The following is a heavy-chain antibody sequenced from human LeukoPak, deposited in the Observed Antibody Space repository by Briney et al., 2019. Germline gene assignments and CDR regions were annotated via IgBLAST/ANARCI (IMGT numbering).Heavy chain of an antibody. CDR2: IWYDGSNK. Sequence: PGGSLRLSCAASGFTFSSYGMHWVRQAPGKGLEWVAVIWYDGSNKYYADSVKGRFTISRDNSKNTLYLQMNSLRAEDTAVYYCARDPEYDILTGYYDYWGQGTLVTVSS. D-gene: IGHD3-9*01. V-gene: IGHV3-33*01. CDR3: ARDPEYDILTGYYDY. CDR1: GFTFSSYG. J-gene: IGHJ4*02.